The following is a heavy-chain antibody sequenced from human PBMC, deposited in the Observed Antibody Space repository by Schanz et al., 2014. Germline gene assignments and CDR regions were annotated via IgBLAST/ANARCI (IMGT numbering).Heavy chain of an antibody. J-gene: IGHJ4*02. CDR3: ASVGAYGTIFGVVKN. D-gene: IGHD3-3*01. CDR1: GAPISRGTYY. CDR2: IYYSGST. Sequence: QVQLQESGPGLVKPSQTLSLTCTVSGAPISRGTYYWSWIRQHPGKGLEWIGYIYYSGSTYYNPSLKSRITISVDTSKNQFSLKLSSVTAADTAVYYCASVGAYGTIFGVVKNWGQGTLVTVSS. V-gene: IGHV4-31*03.